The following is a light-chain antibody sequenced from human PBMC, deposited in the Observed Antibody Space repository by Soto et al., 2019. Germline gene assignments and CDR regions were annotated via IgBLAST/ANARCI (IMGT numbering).Light chain of an antibody. V-gene: IGKV3-20*01. CDR2: GAS. CDR1: QSVSSSY. J-gene: IGKJ3*01. Sequence: EIVLTQSPGTLSLSPGERATLSCRASQSVSSSYLAWYQQKPGQAPRLLMYGASSRATGIPDRFSGSGSGPDSTLSINRLEPEDFAVYYCQQSGSSPLFTFGPGTKVDIK. CDR3: QQSGSSPLFT.